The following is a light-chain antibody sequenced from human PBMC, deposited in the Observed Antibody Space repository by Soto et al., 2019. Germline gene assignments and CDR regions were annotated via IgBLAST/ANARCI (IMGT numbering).Light chain of an antibody. Sequence: DIQMTQSPSSLSAAVGDRVTITCQASQDIKNYLNWYQQKPGKAPNLLIYDASNLKTGVTSRFSGSASGTHFTVTISSLQPEDIATYYCQHYDHLPPLSFGGGTKVEIK. V-gene: IGKV1-33*01. CDR1: QDIKNY. J-gene: IGKJ4*01. CDR3: QHYDHLPPLS. CDR2: DAS.